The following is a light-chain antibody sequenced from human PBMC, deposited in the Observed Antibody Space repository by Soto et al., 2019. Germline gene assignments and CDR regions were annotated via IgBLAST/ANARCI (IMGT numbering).Light chain of an antibody. CDR3: QQYGSSPLT. V-gene: IGKV3-20*01. J-gene: IGKJ4*01. Sequence: EIVLPQSPGTLSLSPGERATLSCRASQSVSSNYLAWYQQKPGQAPKVLIYRASSRATGIPDRFSGSGSGTDFTLTISRLEPEDFGVYYCQQYGSSPLTFGGGTKVEIK. CDR2: RAS. CDR1: QSVSSNY.